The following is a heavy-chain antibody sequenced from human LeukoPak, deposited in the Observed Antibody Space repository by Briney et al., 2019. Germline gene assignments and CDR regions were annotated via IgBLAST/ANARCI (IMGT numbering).Heavy chain of an antibody. D-gene: IGHD2-15*01. CDR1: GFTLSTYE. CDR3: ARDLHSLGYCSGGSCYYGY. J-gene: IGHJ4*02. V-gene: IGHV3-48*03. CDR2: ISSSGSTI. Sequence: GGSLRLSCAASGFTLSTYEMNWVRQAPGKGLEWVAFISSSGSTIHYADSVKGRFTISRDNAKNSLYLQMNSLRAEDTAVYYCARDLHSLGYCSGGSCYYGYWGQGTLVTVSS.